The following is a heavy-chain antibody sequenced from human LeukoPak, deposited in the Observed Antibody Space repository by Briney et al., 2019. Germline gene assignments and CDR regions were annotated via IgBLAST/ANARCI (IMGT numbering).Heavy chain of an antibody. Sequence: SETLSLTCTVSGGSISSSSYYWGWIRQPPGKGLEWIGSICYSGSAYYNPSLKSRVTISVDTSKNQFSLKLSSVTAADTAVYYCARLQAITMIVVVIQYFDYWGQGTLVTVSS. D-gene: IGHD3-22*01. V-gene: IGHV4-39*01. CDR1: GGSISSSSYY. CDR2: ICYSGSA. J-gene: IGHJ4*02. CDR3: ARLQAITMIVVVIQYFDY.